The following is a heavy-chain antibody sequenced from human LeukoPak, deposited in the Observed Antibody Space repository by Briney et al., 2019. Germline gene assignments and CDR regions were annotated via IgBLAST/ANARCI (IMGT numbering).Heavy chain of an antibody. Sequence: GASGKVSCKTSGYTFTGFYIHWVRQAPGQGLEWMGWINPNTGATNFTQKFQGRVTTTTDTSVSTAYMDLRRLRFDDTAVYYCAREGDYNGSGRGDSWGQGTLVTVSS. D-gene: IGHD3-10*01. V-gene: IGHV1-2*02. CDR3: AREGDYNGSGRGDS. CDR2: INPNTGAT. CDR1: GYTFTGFY. J-gene: IGHJ4*02.